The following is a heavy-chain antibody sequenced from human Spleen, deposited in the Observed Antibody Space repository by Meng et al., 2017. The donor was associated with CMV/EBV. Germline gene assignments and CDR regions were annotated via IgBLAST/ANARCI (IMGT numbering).Heavy chain of an antibody. CDR2: VFPILDIT. D-gene: IGHD2-8*02. CDR1: GGTFSSHI. J-gene: IGHJ4*02. Sequence: SVKVSCKASGGTFSSHIISWVRQAPGQGLEWMGRVFPILDITNYAQKFQGRVTITADKSTSISYMELSSLRSEDTAVYYCVRLDCTSDSCFAGGTDYWGQGTLVTVSS. CDR3: VRLDCTSDSCFAGGTDY. V-gene: IGHV1-69*02.